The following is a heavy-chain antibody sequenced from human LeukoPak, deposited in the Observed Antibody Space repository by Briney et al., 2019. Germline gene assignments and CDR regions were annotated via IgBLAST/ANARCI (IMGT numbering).Heavy chain of an antibody. V-gene: IGHV4-59*08. D-gene: IGHD6-13*01. Sequence: SETLSLTCTVSGGSISSYYWSWIRQPPGKGLEWIGYIYYSGSTNYNPSLKSRVTISVDTSKNQFSLKLSSVTAADTAVYYCARHFKAAASQRAFDYWGQGTLVTVSS. CDR2: IYYSGST. CDR1: GGSISSYY. CDR3: ARHFKAAASQRAFDY. J-gene: IGHJ4*02.